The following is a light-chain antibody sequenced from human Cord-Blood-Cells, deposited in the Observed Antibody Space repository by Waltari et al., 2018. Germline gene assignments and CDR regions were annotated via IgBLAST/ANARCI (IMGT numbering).Light chain of an antibody. V-gene: IGKV1-9*01. CDR3: QQLNSYPMYT. Sequence: SQLTQSPSSLSASVGARVTITCRASQGISSYLAWYQQKPGKAPKLLIYAASTLQSGVPSRFSGSGSGTDFTLTISSLQPEDFATYYCQQLNSYPMYTFGQGTKLEIK. CDR2: AAS. J-gene: IGKJ2*01. CDR1: QGISSY.